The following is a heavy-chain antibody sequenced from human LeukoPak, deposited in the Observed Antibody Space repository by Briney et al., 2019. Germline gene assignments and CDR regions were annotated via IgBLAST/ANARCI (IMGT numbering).Heavy chain of an antibody. V-gene: IGHV4-39*01. CDR2: IYYSGST. CDR3: ARVDTAMSAFDP. D-gene: IGHD5-18*01. Sequence: SETLSLTCTVSGGSISSSSYYWGWIRQPPGKGLEWIGSIYYSGSTYYNPSLKSRVTISVDTSKNQFSLKLSSVTAADTAVYYCARVDTAMSAFDPWGQGTLVTVSS. J-gene: IGHJ5*02. CDR1: GGSISSSSYY.